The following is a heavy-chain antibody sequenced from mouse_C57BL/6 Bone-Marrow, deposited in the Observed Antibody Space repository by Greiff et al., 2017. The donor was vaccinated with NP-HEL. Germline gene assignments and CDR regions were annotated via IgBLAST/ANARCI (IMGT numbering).Heavy chain of an antibody. Sequence: QVQLQQPGAELVMPGASVKLSCKASGYTFTSYWMHWVKQRPGQGLEWIGEIDPSDSYTNYNQKFKGKSTLTVDKSSSTAYMQLSSLTSEDSAVYYCALTTVDYARDYWGQGTAVTVSS. CDR3: ALTTVDYARDY. D-gene: IGHD1-1*01. V-gene: IGHV1-69*01. CDR1: GYTFTSYW. J-gene: IGHJ4*01. CDR2: IDPSDSYT.